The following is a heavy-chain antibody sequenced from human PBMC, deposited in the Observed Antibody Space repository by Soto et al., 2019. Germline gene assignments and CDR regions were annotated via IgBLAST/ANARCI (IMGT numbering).Heavy chain of an antibody. J-gene: IGHJ3*02. CDR1: GFTFSSYA. CDR2: ISGSGGST. CDR3: AKPLRDGYNYDAFDI. V-gene: IGHV3-23*01. D-gene: IGHD5-12*01. Sequence: VSLRLSCAASGFTFSSYAMSWVRQAPGKGLEWVSAISGSGGSTYYADSVKGRFTISRDNSKNTLYLQMNSLRAEDTAVYYCAKPLRDGYNYDAFDIWGQGTMVTVSS.